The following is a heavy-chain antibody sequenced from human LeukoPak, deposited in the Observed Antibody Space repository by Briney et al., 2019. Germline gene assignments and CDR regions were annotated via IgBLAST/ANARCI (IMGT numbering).Heavy chain of an antibody. CDR2: ITPDGSGQ. CDR1: GFTFSTYW. Sequence: GGSLRLSCAASGFTFSTYWMTWARQAPGKGLEWVANITPDGSGQDYVDSVRGRLTISRDNAKNSLYLQLNSLRAEDTAVYFCARHSDDYSSAMDVWGQGTTVTVSS. CDR3: ARHSDDYSSAMDV. J-gene: IGHJ6*02. V-gene: IGHV3-7*01. D-gene: IGHD2-15*01.